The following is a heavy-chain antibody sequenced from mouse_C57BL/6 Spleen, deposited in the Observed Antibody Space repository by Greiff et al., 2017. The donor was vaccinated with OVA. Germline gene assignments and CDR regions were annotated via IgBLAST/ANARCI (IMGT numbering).Heavy chain of an antibody. J-gene: IGHJ4*01. CDR1: GYTFTDYE. CDR3: TRRDGYHRAMDY. V-gene: IGHV1-15*01. D-gene: IGHD2-3*01. CDR2: IDPETGGT. Sequence: VQLQQSGAELVRPGASVTLSCKASGYTFTDYEMHWVKQTPVHGLEWIGAIDPETGGTAYNQKFKGKAILTADKSSSTAYMELRSLTSEDSAVYYCTRRDGYHRAMDYWGQGTSVTVSS.